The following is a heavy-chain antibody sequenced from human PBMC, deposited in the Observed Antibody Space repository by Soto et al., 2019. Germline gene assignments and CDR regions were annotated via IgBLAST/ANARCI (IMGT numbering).Heavy chain of an antibody. Sequence: EVQLLESGGGLVQPGGSLRLSCAASGFTFSSFAMNWVRQAPGKGLEWVSGVSGGGDATFYADAVKGRFTISRVQAKNTLYSPMSRVRAEDTAVYYCVRKIDGTTTSGAYWYFDVWGRGTLVTVSS. V-gene: IGHV3-23*01. D-gene: IGHD1-26*01. CDR3: VRKIDGTTTSGAYWYFDV. CDR2: VSGGGDAT. CDR1: GFTFSSFA. J-gene: IGHJ2*01.